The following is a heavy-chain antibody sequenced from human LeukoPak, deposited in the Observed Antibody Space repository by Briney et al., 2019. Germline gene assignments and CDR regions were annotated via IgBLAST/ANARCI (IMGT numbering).Heavy chain of an antibody. J-gene: IGHJ4*02. CDR2: IKQDGSEK. D-gene: IGHD3-3*01. CDR3: AISLRFLEWLFDY. V-gene: IGHV3-7*01. CDR1: GFTLSSYW. Sequence: GGSLRLSCAASGFTLSSYWMSWVRQAPGKGLEWVANIKQDGSEKYYVDSVKGRFTISRDNAKNSLYLQMNSLRAEDTAVYYCAISLRFLEWLFDYWGQGTLVTVSS.